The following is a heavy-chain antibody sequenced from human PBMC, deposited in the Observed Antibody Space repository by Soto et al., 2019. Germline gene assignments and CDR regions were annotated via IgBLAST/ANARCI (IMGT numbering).Heavy chain of an antibody. J-gene: IGHJ4*02. V-gene: IGHV4-31*11. CDR2: IYYSGST. D-gene: IGHD5-18*01. CDR1: GGSISSGGYY. Sequence: SETLSLTCAVSGGSISSGGYYWSWIRQHPGKGLEWIGYIYYSGSTYYNPSRKSRVTISVDTSKNQFSLKLSSVTAADTAVHYCARLGVDTAMSLDYWGQGTLVTVSS. CDR3: ARLGVDTAMSLDY.